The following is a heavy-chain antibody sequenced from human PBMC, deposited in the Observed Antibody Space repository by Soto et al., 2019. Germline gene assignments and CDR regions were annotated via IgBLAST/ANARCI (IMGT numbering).Heavy chain of an antibody. V-gene: IGHV3-43D*04. CDR3: AKDISRGPTKNYDFWSGPDY. Sequence: SLRLSCAASGFTFDEYAMHWVRQPPGKGLEWVSLISWDGSNRYYADSVQGRFTISRDNSKYSLYLEMNSLRPEDTALYYCAKDISRGPTKNYDFWSGPDYWGQGTLVTVSS. J-gene: IGHJ4*02. CDR2: ISWDGSNR. D-gene: IGHD3-3*01. CDR1: GFTFDEYA.